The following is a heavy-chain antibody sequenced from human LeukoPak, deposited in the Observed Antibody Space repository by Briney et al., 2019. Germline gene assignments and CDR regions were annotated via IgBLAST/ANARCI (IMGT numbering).Heavy chain of an antibody. D-gene: IGHD2-15*01. Sequence: KPSETLSLTCTVSGGSISSYYWSWIRQPPGKGLEWIGYIYYSGTTNYNPSLKSRVTISVDTSKNQFSLKLSSVTAADTAVYYCARGNRLVVVAATPDFDYWGQGTLVTVSS. V-gene: IGHV4-59*12. CDR2: IYYSGTT. CDR3: ARGNRLVVVAATPDFDY. CDR1: GGSISSYY. J-gene: IGHJ4*02.